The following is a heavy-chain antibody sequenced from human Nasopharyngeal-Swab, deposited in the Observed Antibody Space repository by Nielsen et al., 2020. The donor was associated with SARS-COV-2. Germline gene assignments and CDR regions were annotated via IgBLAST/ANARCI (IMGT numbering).Heavy chain of an antibody. CDR1: GGSISRYH. J-gene: IGHJ3*02. D-gene: IGHD2-15*01. Sequence: SETLSLTCTVSGGSISRYHLSWIRQPPGKGLEWIGYIYYSGSTNYNPSLKSRVTISVDTSKNQFSLKLSSVTAADTAVYYCARMTVVVVAATPAFDTWGQGTMVTVSS. CDR2: IYYSGST. CDR3: ARMTVVVVAATPAFDT. V-gene: IGHV4-59*01.